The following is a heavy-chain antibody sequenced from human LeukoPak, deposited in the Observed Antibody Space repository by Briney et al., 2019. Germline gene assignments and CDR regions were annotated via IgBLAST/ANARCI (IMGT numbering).Heavy chain of an antibody. Sequence: GSLRLSCAASGFTVSSNYMSWVRQAPGKGLEWIGYIYYSGSTNYNSSLKSRVTISVDTSKNQFSLNLNSVTAADTAVYYCAKSNGYGLIDIWGQGTMVTVSS. V-gene: IGHV4-59*02. J-gene: IGHJ3*02. CDR1: GFTVSSNY. CDR3: AKSNGYGLIDI. CDR2: IYYSGST. D-gene: IGHD2-2*03.